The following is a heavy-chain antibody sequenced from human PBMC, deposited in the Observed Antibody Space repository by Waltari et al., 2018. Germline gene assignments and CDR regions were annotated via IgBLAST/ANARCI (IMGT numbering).Heavy chain of an antibody. CDR2: ISYDEANK. D-gene: IGHD3-10*01. J-gene: IGHJ4*02. CDR3: ARSTFGEGPYYFDY. Sequence: QVQLVESGGGVVQPGRSLRLSCAASGFTFSSYTIHWVRQAPGKGLEWVAAISYDEANKYYADSVKGRFTISRDNSKNTLYVQMNSLRAEDTAVYYCARSTFGEGPYYFDYWGQGTLVTVSS. CDR1: GFTFSSYT. V-gene: IGHV3-30*04.